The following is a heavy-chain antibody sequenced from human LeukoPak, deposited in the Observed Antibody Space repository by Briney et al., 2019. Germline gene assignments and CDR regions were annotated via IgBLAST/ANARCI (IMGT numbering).Heavy chain of an antibody. Sequence: ETLSLTCTVSGGSISSYYWSWVRQAPGKGLEWVSAISGSGGSTYYADSVKGRFTISRDNSKNTLYLQMNSLRAEDTAVYYCASKNIPWGQGTLVTVSS. D-gene: IGHD2/OR15-2a*01. CDR3: ASKNIP. CDR1: GGSISSYY. V-gene: IGHV3-23*01. CDR2: ISGSGGST. J-gene: IGHJ5*02.